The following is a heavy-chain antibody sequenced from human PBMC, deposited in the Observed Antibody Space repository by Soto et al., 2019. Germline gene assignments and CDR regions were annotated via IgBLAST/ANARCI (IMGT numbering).Heavy chain of an antibody. CDR3: ASNVVVTAIPDY. Sequence: LRLSCAASGFTFSSYSMNWVRQAPGKGLEWVSSISSSSSYIYYADSVKGRFTISRDNAKNSLYLQMNSLRAEDTAEYYCASNVVVTAIPDYWGQGTLVTVSS. J-gene: IGHJ4*02. D-gene: IGHD2-21*02. CDR2: ISSSSSYI. V-gene: IGHV3-21*01. CDR1: GFTFSSYS.